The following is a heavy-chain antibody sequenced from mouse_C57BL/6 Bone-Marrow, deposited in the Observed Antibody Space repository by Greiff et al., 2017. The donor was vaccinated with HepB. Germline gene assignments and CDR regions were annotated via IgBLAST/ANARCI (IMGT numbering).Heavy chain of an antibody. CDR3: ARSTMVTTGAWFAY. CDR1: GYTFTSYT. V-gene: IGHV1-4*01. Sequence: QVQLQQSGAELARPGASVKMSCKASGYTFTSYTMHWVNQRPGQGLEWIGYINPSSGYTKYNQKFKDKATLTADKSSSTAYMQLSSLTSEDSAVYYCARSTMVTTGAWFAYWGQGTLVTVSA. D-gene: IGHD2-2*01. CDR2: INPSSGYT. J-gene: IGHJ3*01.